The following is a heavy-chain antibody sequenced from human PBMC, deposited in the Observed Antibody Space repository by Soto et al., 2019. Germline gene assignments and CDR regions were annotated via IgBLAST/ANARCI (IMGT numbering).Heavy chain of an antibody. Sequence: SETLSLTCTVSGGSISSSSYYWGWIRQPPGKGLEWIGSIYYSGSTYYNPSLKSRVTISVDTSKNQFSLKLSSVTAADTAVYYWARTSLTAITGGGWFDPWGQGTLVTVSS. CDR3: ARTSLTAITGGGWFDP. CDR2: IYYSGST. V-gene: IGHV4-39*07. D-gene: IGHD1-20*01. J-gene: IGHJ5*02. CDR1: GGSISSSSYY.